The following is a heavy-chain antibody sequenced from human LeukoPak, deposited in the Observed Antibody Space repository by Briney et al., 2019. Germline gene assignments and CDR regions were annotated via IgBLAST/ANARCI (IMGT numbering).Heavy chain of an antibody. V-gene: IGHV5-51*01. J-gene: IGHJ4*02. CDR2: VYPGDSDT. CDR1: GYSFTSYW. D-gene: IGHD3-9*01. CDR3: KTAYEILTGVDY. Sequence: GESLKISCQGSGYSFTSYWIGWVRQMPGKGLEWMGIVYPGDSDTRYSPSFQGQVTISADKSISTAYLQWSSLKASDIFFFKQKTAYEILTGVDYWGQGTLVTVSS.